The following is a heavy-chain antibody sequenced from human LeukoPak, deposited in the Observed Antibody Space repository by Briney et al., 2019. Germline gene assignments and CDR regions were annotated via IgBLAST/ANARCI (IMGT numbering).Heavy chain of an antibody. V-gene: IGHV3-66*01. J-gene: IGHJ3*02. D-gene: IGHD4-17*01. CDR2: LYSGGVR. CDR1: GLSVGRNY. Sequence: PGGSLRLSCVASGLSVGRNYMTWVRQAPGKGLEWVSVLYSGGVRYYADSVKGRFTISGDDSKNTLSLLMNNLRPDDTALYYCARAATVTTADAFDIWGQGTMVTVSS. CDR3: ARAATVTTADAFDI.